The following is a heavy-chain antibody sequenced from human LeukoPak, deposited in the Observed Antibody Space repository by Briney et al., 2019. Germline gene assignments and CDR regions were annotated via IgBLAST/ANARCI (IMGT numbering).Heavy chain of an antibody. D-gene: IGHD6-25*01. CDR2: IKQDGSEK. CDR3: GGPNPLLERPSAMDV. Sequence: GGSLRLSCAPSGFTFSRHGMHWVRQAPGKGLEWVANIKQDGSEKHYVDSVKGRFTISRDNAKNSLYLQMNSLRAEDTAVYYCGGPNPLLERPSAMDVWGQGTTVTVSS. V-gene: IGHV3-7*03. CDR1: GFTFSRHG. J-gene: IGHJ6*02.